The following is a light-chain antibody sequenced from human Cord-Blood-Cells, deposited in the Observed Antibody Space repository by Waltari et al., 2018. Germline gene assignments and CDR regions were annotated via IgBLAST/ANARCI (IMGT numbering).Light chain of an antibody. CDR2: GAS. CDR3: QQYGSSPRT. J-gene: IGKJ1*01. CDR1: QSVSSSY. Sequence: EIVLTQSPGNLSLSPGERATLSCRASQSVSSSYLAWYQQKPGQAPRLLIYGASSRATGIPDRFSGSGSGTDFTLTISRLEPEDFAVYYCQQYGSSPRTFGQGTKVEI. V-gene: IGKV3-20*01.